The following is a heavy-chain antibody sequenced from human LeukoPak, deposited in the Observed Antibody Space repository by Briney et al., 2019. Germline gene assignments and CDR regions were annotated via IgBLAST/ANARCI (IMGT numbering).Heavy chain of an antibody. D-gene: IGHD1-1*01. CDR3: ARLLEAGQTTTFDF. CDR1: GGSISSSSYY. Sequence: SETLSLTCTVSGGSISSSSYYWGWIRQPPGKGLEWIGSIYYSGSTYYNPSLKSRVTISVDTSKNQFSLKLSSVTAADTAVYYCARLLEAGQTTTFDFWGQGTLVTVSS. V-gene: IGHV4-39*01. CDR2: IYYSGST. J-gene: IGHJ4*02.